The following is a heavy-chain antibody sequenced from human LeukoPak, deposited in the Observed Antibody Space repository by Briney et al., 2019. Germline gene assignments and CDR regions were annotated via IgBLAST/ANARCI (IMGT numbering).Heavy chain of an antibody. CDR2: IYSGGST. D-gene: IGHD3-10*01. CDR3: AVGSTPRDFDY. CDR1: GFTFSSYW. J-gene: IGHJ4*02. V-gene: IGHV3-53*01. Sequence: GGSLRLSCAASGFTFSSYWMHWVRQAPGKGLEWVSVIYSGGSTYYADSVKGRFTISRDNSKNTLYLQMNSLRAEDTAVYYCAVGSTPRDFDYWGQGTLVTVSS.